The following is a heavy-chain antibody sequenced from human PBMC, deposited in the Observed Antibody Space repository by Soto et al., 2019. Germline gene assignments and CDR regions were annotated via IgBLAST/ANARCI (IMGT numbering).Heavy chain of an antibody. CDR2: IDPSDSYT. CDR1: GYSFTSYW. D-gene: IGHD2-15*01. J-gene: IGHJ4*02. CDR3: ARQVCSVGSCYWVGYGY. Sequence: GESLKISCKGSGYSFTSYWISWVRQMPGKGLEWMGRIDPSDSYTNYSPSFQGHVTISADKSISTAYLQWSSLKASDTAMYYCARQVCSVGSCYWVGYGYWGQGPLVTVSS. V-gene: IGHV5-10-1*01.